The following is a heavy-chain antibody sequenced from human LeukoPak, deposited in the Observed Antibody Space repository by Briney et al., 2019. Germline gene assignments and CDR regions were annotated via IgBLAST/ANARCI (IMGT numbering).Heavy chain of an antibody. D-gene: IGHD3-9*01. CDR1: GASIKNYY. Sequence: PSETLSLTCSVSGASIKNYYWNWIRQPPGEGLEWIGNTYLSGNTNYNPSLRGRVTISLDTSKSQFSLKLSSVTAADTAVYYCARGWAHYDILTGNYYYYYMDVWGKGTTVTVSS. J-gene: IGHJ6*03. V-gene: IGHV4-4*09. CDR3: ARGWAHYDILTGNYYYYYMDV. CDR2: TYLSGNT.